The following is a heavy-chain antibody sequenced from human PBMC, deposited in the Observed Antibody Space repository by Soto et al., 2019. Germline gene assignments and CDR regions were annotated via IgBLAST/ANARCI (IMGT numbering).Heavy chain of an antibody. CDR2: LSWDSNSI. CDR3: VKDIEENQLIYDAFDI. D-gene: IGHD2-2*01. Sequence: EVQLVESGGGLVQPGRSLRLSCVASGFRFDDYAMHWVRQAPGKGLECVSGLSWDSNSIGYADSVKGRFTISRDSAKNSLYLQMNSLRAEDTALYYCVKDIEENQLIYDAFDIWVQGTMVTVSS. J-gene: IGHJ3*02. V-gene: IGHV3-9*01. CDR1: GFRFDDYA.